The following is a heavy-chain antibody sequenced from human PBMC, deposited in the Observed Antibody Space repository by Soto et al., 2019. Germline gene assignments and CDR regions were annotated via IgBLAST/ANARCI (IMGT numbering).Heavy chain of an antibody. V-gene: IGHV1-58*01. Sequence: QMQLVQSGPEVKKPGTSVKVSCKASGFTFTSSAVQWVRQARGQRLEGIGWIVVGSGNTNYAQKFQERVTITRDMSTSPAYMELSSLRSEDTAVYYCAAARTYYDFWSGYAFFDYWGQGTLVTVSS. J-gene: IGHJ4*02. CDR1: GFTFTSSA. CDR3: AAARTYYDFWSGYAFFDY. CDR2: IVVGSGNT. D-gene: IGHD3-3*01.